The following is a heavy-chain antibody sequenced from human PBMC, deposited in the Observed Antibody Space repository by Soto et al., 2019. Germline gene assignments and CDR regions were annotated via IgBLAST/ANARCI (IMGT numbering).Heavy chain of an antibody. CDR1: GFTFSSYA. V-gene: IGHV3-23*01. J-gene: IGHJ6*02. CDR2: ISGSGGST. D-gene: IGHD3-3*01. CDR3: AKDSPFITIFGVVPYYYGMDV. Sequence: HPGGSLRLSCAASGFTFSSYAMSWARQAPGKGLEWVSAISGSGGSTYYADSVKGRFTISRDNSKNTLYLQMNSLRAEDTAVYYCAKDSPFITIFGVVPYYYGMDVWGQGTTVTVSS.